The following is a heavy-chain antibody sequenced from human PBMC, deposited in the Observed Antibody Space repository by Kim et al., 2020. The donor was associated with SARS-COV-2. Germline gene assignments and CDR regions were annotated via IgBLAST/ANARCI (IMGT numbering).Heavy chain of an antibody. CDR2: IKQDGTEK. J-gene: IGHJ4*02. V-gene: IGHV3-7*03. CDR1: GFSFSGFW. D-gene: IGHD3-10*01. CDR3: ATGRGYYL. Sequence: GGSLRLSCSGSGFSFSGFWMSWVRQAPGKGLEWVAKIKQDGTEKYYVDSVEGRFSISRDNAKNPVYLQMNRLGAEDTAMYYFATGRGYYLGGPGTRVTVSS.